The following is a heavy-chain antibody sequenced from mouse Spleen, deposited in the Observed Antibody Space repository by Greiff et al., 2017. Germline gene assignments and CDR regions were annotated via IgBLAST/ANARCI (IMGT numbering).Heavy chain of an antibody. Sequence: QVQLKESGAELVRPGTSVKVSCKASGYAFTNYLIEWVKQRPGQGLEWIGVINPGSGGTNYNEKFKGKATLTADKSSSTAYMQLSSLTSDDSAVYYCARDSSGYFDYWGQGTTLTVSS. J-gene: IGHJ2*01. CDR1: GYAFTNYL. V-gene: IGHV1-54*01. D-gene: IGHD3-2*01. CDR2: INPGSGGT. CDR3: ARDSSGYFDY.